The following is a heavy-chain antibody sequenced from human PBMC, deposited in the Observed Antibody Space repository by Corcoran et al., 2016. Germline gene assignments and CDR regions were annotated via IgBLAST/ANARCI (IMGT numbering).Heavy chain of an antibody. CDR3: ARLVVESSGHGGGNYYFDY. V-gene: IGHV4-39*01. CDR1: GGSISSSSYY. Sequence: QLQLQESGPGLVKPSETLSLTCTVSGGSISSSSYYWGWIRQPPGKGLEWIGSIYYSGSTYYNPSLKRRVTISVDTSKNQFSLKLSSVTAADTAVYYCARLVVESSGHGGGNYYFDYWGQGTLVTVSS. D-gene: IGHD3-22*01. CDR2: IYYSGST. J-gene: IGHJ4*02.